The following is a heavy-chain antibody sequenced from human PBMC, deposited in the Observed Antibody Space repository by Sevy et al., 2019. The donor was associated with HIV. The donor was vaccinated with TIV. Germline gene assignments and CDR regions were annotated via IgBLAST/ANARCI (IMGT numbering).Heavy chain of an antibody. CDR3: VRGSGYSSSWNSGGWFDP. Sequence: SETLSLTCAVYGGSLSGYYWSWIRQSPGKGLEWIGEVDRSGSTKYNPSLKSRVIISVDTSKKQFSLKLTSVTAADTAVYYCVRGSGYSSSWNSGGWFDPWGLGTLVTVSS. CDR1: GGSLSGYY. V-gene: IGHV4-34*01. CDR2: VDRSGST. J-gene: IGHJ5*02. D-gene: IGHD6-13*01.